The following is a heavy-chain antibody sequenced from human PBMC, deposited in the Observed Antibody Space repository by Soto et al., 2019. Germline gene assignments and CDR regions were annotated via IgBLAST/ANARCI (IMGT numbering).Heavy chain of an antibody. D-gene: IGHD3-9*01. J-gene: IGHJ6*02. V-gene: IGHV1-2*04. CDR2: INPNSGGT. CDR1: GYTFTGYY. Sequence: GASVKVSCKASGYTFTGYYMHWVRQAPGQGLEWMGWINPNSGGTNYAQKFQGWVTMTRDTSISTAYMELSRLRSDDTAVYYCARDGAYYDILTGVWIGRDYYYGMDVWGQGTTVTVPS. CDR3: ARDGAYYDILTGVWIGRDYYYGMDV.